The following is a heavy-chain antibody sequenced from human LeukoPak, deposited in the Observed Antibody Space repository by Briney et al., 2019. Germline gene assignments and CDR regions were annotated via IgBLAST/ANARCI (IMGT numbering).Heavy chain of an antibody. CDR1: GFTFSSYW. CDR2: INSDGSST. J-gene: IGHJ4*02. Sequence: GGSLRLSCAASGFTFSSYWMHWVRQAPGKGLVWVSRINSDGSSTTYADSVKGRFTISRDNAKNTLYLQMNSPRAEDAAVYYCATGWYTSSPAYWSQGTLVTVSS. V-gene: IGHV3-74*01. CDR3: ATGWYTSSPAY. D-gene: IGHD6-6*01.